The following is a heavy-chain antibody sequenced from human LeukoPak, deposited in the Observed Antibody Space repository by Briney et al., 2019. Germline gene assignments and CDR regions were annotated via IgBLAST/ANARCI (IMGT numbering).Heavy chain of an antibody. D-gene: IGHD3-22*01. CDR3: AREGYDSSYYYYLDY. Sequence: SETLSLTCTVSGGSISSGDYYWSWIRQHPGKGLEWIGNIYYSGSTYCNPSLKSRVTISVDTSKSQFSLKLSSVTAADTAVYYCAREGYDSSYYYYLDYWGQGTLVTASS. CDR1: GGSISSGDYY. J-gene: IGHJ4*02. CDR2: IYYSGST. V-gene: IGHV4-31*03.